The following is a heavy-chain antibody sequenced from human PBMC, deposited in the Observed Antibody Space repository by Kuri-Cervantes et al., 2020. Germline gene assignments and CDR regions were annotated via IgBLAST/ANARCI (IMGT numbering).Heavy chain of an antibody. CDR1: GYTFTSYG. D-gene: IGHD3-10*01. J-gene: IGHJ4*02. CDR3: ARVRYYYGSGSEKFDY. CDR2: IIPIFGTA. V-gene: IGHV1-69*06. Sequence: SVKVSCKASGYTFTSYGISWVRQAPGQGLEWMGWIIPIFGTANYAQKFQGRVTITADKSTSTAYMELRSLRSDDTAVYYCARVRYYYGSGSEKFDYWGQGTLVTVSS.